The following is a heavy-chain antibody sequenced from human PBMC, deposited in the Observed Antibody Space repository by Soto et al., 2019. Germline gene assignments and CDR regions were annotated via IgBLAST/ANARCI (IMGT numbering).Heavy chain of an antibody. Sequence: EVQLLESGGGLVQPGGSLRLSCAASGFTFSNYAMNWVRQAPGKGLEWVSAISGSGDSTYYADSVKGRFTISRDNSKNTLYLQMNRLRAEDTAIYYCAKRTIGSSYDYWGQGTLVTVSS. CDR3: AKRTIGSSYDY. D-gene: IGHD6-13*01. J-gene: IGHJ4*02. V-gene: IGHV3-23*01. CDR2: ISGSGDST. CDR1: GFTFSNYA.